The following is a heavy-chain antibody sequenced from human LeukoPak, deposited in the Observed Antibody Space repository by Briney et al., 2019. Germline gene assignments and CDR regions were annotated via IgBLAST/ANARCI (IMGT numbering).Heavy chain of an antibody. V-gene: IGHV3-23*01. CDR2: VSGSGDST. CDR1: GFSLSNFA. D-gene: IGHD5-12*01. Sequence: GGSLRLSCSASGFSLSNFAMHWVRQAPGKGLEWVSGVSGSGDSTYYADSVKGRFTISRDNSKNTLYLQMNSLRAEDTAVYYCARGTGYGVFDYWGQGTLVTVSS. CDR3: ARGTGYGVFDY. J-gene: IGHJ4*02.